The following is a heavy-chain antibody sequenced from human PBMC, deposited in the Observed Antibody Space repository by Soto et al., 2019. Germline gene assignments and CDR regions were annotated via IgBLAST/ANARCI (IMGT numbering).Heavy chain of an antibody. J-gene: IGHJ4*02. CDR2: INVNSGGT. CDR1: GYTFTAYY. Sequence: QVQLVQSGAEVKKPGASVKVSCKASGYTFTAYYIHWVRQAPGQGLEWMGWINVNSGGTNYAQKFQGRVTMTRDTSSSTLYMVLSRLRSDDTAVYYCARALRGDVFDYWGQGTLVTVSS. D-gene: IGHD2-21*02. V-gene: IGHV1-2*02. CDR3: ARALRGDVFDY.